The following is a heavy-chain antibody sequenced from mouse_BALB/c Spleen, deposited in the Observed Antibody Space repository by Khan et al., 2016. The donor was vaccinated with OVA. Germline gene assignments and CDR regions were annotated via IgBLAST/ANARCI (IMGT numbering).Heavy chain of an antibody. CDR2: INPSNGYT. J-gene: IGHJ2*01. V-gene: IGHV1-4*01. CDR1: GYTFTNYT. CDR3: VRIPIPTYYFDY. Sequence: QIQLVQSGAELARPGASVKMSCKASGYTFTNYTMHWVKQRPGQGLEWVGYINPSNGYTNYNQNFNDKATFSTDRSSSTAYMQLSSLTSDDSAVYYCVRIPIPTYYFDYWGQGTTLTVSS.